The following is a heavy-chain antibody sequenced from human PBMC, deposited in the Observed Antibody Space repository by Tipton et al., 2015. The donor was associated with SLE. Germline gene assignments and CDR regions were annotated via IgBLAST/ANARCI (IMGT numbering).Heavy chain of an antibody. J-gene: IGHJ4*02. CDR2: ISSTGSTI. D-gene: IGHD3-22*01. CDR3: ARDRFCSSGACYGVLDY. V-gene: IGHV3-11*01. Sequence: SLRLSCAASGFTFSDYYMTWIRQAPGKGLEWVSYISSTGSTIYSADSVRGRFTISRDNAENSLYLQMHSLRAEDTAVYYCARDRFCSSGACYGVLDYWGQGTLVTVSS. CDR1: GFTFSDYY.